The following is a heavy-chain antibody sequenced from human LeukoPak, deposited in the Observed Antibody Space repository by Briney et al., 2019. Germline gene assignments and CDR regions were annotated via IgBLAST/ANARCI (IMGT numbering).Heavy chain of an antibody. CDR2: INPNSGGA. CDR3: ARGDKVHYDSNGLDY. J-gene: IGHJ4*02. D-gene: IGHD3-22*01. CDR1: GYTFTDHY. Sequence: ASVKVSCKASGYTFTDHYMHWVRQAPGQGLEWMGRINPNSGGADYAQKFRDRVTMTRDTSISTAYLELSRLRSDDTAVYYCARGDKVHYDSNGLDYWGQGTLVTVSS. V-gene: IGHV1-2*06.